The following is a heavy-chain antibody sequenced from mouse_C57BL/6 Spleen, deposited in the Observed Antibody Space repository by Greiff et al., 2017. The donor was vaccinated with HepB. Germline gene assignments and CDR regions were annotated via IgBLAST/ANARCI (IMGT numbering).Heavy chain of an antibody. V-gene: IGHV1-15*01. CDR2: IDPETGGT. D-gene: IGHD1-1*01. CDR3: TRGGSSRGYWYFDV. J-gene: IGHJ1*03. CDR1: GYTFTDYE. Sequence: VQLQESGAELVRPGASVTLSCKASGYTFTDYEMHWVKQTPVHGLEWIGAIDPETGGTAYNQKFKGKAILTADKSSSTAYMELRSLTSEDSAVYYCTRGGSSRGYWYFDVWGTGTTVTVSS.